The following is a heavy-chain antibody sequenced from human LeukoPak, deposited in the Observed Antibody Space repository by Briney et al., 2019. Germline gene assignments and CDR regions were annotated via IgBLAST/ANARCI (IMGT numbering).Heavy chain of an antibody. CDR1: GYTFTSYY. Sequence: ASVKVSCKASGYTFTSYYMHWVRQAPGQGLEWMGIINPGGGSTSYAQKFQGRVTMTRDTSTSTVYMELSSLRSEDTAVYYCARVCSGGSCYTGLDYWGQRTLVTVSS. D-gene: IGHD2-15*01. CDR3: ARVCSGGSCYTGLDY. V-gene: IGHV1-46*01. CDR2: INPGGGST. J-gene: IGHJ4*02.